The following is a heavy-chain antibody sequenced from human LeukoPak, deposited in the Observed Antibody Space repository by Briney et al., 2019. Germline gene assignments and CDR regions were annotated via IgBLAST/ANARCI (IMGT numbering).Heavy chain of an antibody. CDR1: GGSISSYY. Sequence: LETLSLTCTVSGGSISSYYWSWIRQPAGKGLEWIGRIYTSGSTNYNPSLKSRVTMSVDTSKNQFSLKLSSVSAEDTALYYCARERLGGSYYRPVDYWGQGTLVTVSS. CDR3: ARERLGGSYYRPVDY. J-gene: IGHJ4*02. V-gene: IGHV4-4*07. CDR2: IYTSGST. D-gene: IGHD1-26*01.